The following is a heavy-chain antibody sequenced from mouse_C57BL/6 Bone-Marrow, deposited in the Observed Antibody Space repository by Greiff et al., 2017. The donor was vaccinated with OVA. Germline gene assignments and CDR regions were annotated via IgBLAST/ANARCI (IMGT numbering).Heavy chain of an antibody. Sequence: EVKLMESGGGLVKPGGSLKLSCAASGFTFSSYAMSWVRQTPEKRLEWVATISDGGSYTYYPDNVKGRFTISRDNAKNNLYLQMSHLKSEDTAMYYGARDRAITTVVATDFDYWGQGTTLTVSS. CDR2: ISDGGSYT. CDR3: ARDRAITTVVATDFDY. CDR1: GFTFSSYA. V-gene: IGHV5-4*01. J-gene: IGHJ2*01. D-gene: IGHD1-1*01.